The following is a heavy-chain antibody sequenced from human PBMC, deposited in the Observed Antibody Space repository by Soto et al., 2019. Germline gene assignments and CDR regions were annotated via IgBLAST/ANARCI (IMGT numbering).Heavy chain of an antibody. D-gene: IGHD3-22*01. Sequence: GGSLRLSCAASGLTFSSYAMSWVRQAPGKGLEWVSGISGSGTSTYYADSVKGRFTISRDNSRNTLYLQMNSPRAEDTAVYYCAKDYHDGSGFYDNYGMDVWGQGATVTVSS. CDR1: GLTFSSYA. CDR3: AKDYHDGSGFYDNYGMDV. J-gene: IGHJ6*02. V-gene: IGHV3-23*01. CDR2: ISGSGTST.